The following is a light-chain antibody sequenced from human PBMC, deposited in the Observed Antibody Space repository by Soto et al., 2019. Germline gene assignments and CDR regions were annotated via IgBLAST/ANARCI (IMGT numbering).Light chain of an antibody. CDR3: QQGYSSRWT. CDR1: QNIRSY. V-gene: IGKV1-39*01. J-gene: IGKJ1*01. CDR2: ATS. Sequence: DIQMTQSPSSLSASVGDRVTITCRASQNIRSYVNWYQQKPGKAPQLLIYATSSLQTGVLSRFSASGSGTDFSLVISDLQPEDSATYYCQQGYSSRWTSGRGTKVEI.